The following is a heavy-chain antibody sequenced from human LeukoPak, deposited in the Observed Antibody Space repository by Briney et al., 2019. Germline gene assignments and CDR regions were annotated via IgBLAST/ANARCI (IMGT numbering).Heavy chain of an antibody. CDR1: GYTFTSYD. CDR2: MNPKSGNT. J-gene: IGHJ6*03. Sequence: ASEKVSCKASGYTFTSYDINWVRQATGQGLEWMGWMNPKSGNTGYAHKFKGRVTMTRNTSISTAYMELSSLRSEDTAVYYCARRGTMVRGVIPLVHMDVWGKGTPVTISS. V-gene: IGHV1-8*01. D-gene: IGHD3-10*01. CDR3: ARRGTMVRGVIPLVHMDV.